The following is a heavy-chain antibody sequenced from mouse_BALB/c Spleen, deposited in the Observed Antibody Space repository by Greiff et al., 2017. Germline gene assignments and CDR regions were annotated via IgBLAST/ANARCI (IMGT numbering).Heavy chain of an antibody. D-gene: IGHD2-3*01. V-gene: IGHV1S81*02. J-gene: IGHJ4*01. Sequence: QGQLQQPGAELVKPGASVKLSCKASGYTFTSYWMHWVKQRPGQGLEWIGEINPSNGRTNYNEKFKSKATLTVDKSSSTAYMQLSSLTSEDSAVYYCARIYDGYSSYAMDYWGQGTSVTVSS. CDR2: INPSNGRT. CDR1: GYTFTSYW. CDR3: ARIYDGYSSYAMDY.